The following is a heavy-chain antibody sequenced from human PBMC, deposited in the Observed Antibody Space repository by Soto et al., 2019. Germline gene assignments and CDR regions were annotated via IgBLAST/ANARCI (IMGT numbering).Heavy chain of an antibody. D-gene: IGHD6-19*01. CDR2: IIPVFGLV. CDR1: GGTPSNSA. Sequence: QVHLLLQSGAEVKKPGSSVKVSCKASGGTPSNSAISWVRQAPGPGLEWMGGIIPVFGLVKYAQNFQGRVTITADEATNTAYMELSSLRPADTAVYYCAGGSIVVGGSRAYYGMDVWGQGTTVTVSS. V-gene: IGHV1-69*01. CDR3: AGGSIVVGGSRAYYGMDV. J-gene: IGHJ6*02.